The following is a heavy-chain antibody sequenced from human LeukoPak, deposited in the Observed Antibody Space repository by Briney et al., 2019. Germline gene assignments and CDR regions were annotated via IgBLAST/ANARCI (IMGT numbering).Heavy chain of an antibody. CDR3: ARGSLIASADY. J-gene: IGHJ4*02. D-gene: IGHD2/OR15-2a*01. CDR2: IYYSGST. V-gene: IGHV4-59*01. Sequence: PSETLSLTCTVSGGSISSYYWSWLRQPPGKGLEWIGYIYYSGSTDYNPSLKSRVTISVDTSKNQFSLKLSSVTAADTAVYYCARGSLIASADYWGQGTLVTVSS. CDR1: GGSISSYY.